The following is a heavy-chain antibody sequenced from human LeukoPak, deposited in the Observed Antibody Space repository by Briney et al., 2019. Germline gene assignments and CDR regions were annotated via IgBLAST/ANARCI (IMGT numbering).Heavy chain of an antibody. D-gene: IGHD6-19*01. V-gene: IGHV3-30*04. J-gene: IGHJ4*02. CDR2: ISYDGSNK. Sequence: GGSLRLSCAASGFIFSNYAMHWVRQAPGKGLEWVALISYDGSNKYYADSVKGRFTISRDNSKNTLYLRMSSLRAEDTAVYYCARLCSGWYCGDELFDYWGQGTLVTVSS. CDR1: GFIFSNYA. CDR3: ARLCSGWYCGDELFDY.